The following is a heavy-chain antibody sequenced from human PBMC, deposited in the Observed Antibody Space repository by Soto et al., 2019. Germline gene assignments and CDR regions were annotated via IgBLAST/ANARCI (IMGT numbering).Heavy chain of an antibody. D-gene: IGHD5-18*01. Sequence: ASVKVSCKVSGYTLTELSMHLVRQAPGKRLEWMGGFDSEDGETIYAQKFQGRVTMTEDTSTDGAYMELSSLRSEDTAVYYCATGAGNNLNSLIQLWLGMDVWGQGTTVTVCS. CDR1: GYTLTELS. J-gene: IGHJ6*02. CDR3: ATGAGNNLNSLIQLWLGMDV. CDR2: FDSEDGET. V-gene: IGHV1-24*01.